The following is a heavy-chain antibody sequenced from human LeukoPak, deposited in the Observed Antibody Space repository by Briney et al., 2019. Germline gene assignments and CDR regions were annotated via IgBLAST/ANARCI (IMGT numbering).Heavy chain of an antibody. Sequence: SETLSLTCAVSGGSISSYYWSWIRQPPGKGLEWIGYIYYSGSTNYNPSFKSRVTISVDTSKNQFSLKLSSVTAADTAVYYCATERADYFDYWGQGTLVTVSS. V-gene: IGHV4-59*01. D-gene: IGHD6-25*01. CDR3: ATERADYFDY. CDR1: GGSISSYY. CDR2: IYYSGST. J-gene: IGHJ4*02.